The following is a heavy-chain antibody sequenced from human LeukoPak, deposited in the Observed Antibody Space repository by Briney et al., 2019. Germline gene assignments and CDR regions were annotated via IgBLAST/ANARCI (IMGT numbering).Heavy chain of an antibody. V-gene: IGHV1-46*01. Sequence: ASVTVSCTASGYTFTIYHMNWVRQAPGQGLEWMGLINLSGGSTTYAQRFQGRVTLTRDTSTSTVYMELSSLRSEDTAVYYCARDYVDDIPMIKDYWGQGTLVTVSS. D-gene: IGHD2-8*01. CDR2: INLSGGST. J-gene: IGHJ4*02. CDR3: ARDYVDDIPMIKDY. CDR1: GYTFTIYH.